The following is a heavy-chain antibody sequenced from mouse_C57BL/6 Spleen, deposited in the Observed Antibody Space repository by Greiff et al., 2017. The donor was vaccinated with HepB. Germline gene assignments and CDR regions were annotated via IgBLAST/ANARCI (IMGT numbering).Heavy chain of an antibody. CDR2: INPSSGYT. Sequence: QVQLKESGAELARPGASVKMSCKASGYTFTSYTMHWVKQRPGQGLEWIGYINPSSGYTKYNQKFKDKATLTADKSSSTAYMQLSSLTSEDSAVYYCARSKSWYFDVWAQGPRSPSPQ. J-gene: IGHJ1*03. CDR3: ARSKSWYFDV. CDR1: GYTFTSYT. V-gene: IGHV1-4*01.